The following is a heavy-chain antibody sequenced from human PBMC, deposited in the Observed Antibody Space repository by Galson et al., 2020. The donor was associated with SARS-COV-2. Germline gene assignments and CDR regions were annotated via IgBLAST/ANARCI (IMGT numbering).Heavy chain of an antibody. D-gene: IGHD2-2*01. Sequence: GGSLRLSCAASRFTFSSYGLHWVRQAQGKGLDWVAFISFDGSDKYYADSVKGRFAISRDNSKNTLYLQIDSLRPEDTAVYYCARGTRGFVVVPEGVDYWGQGTLVTVSS. CDR2: ISFDGSDK. CDR3: ARGTRGFVVVPEGVDY. V-gene: IGHV3-30*01. CDR1: RFTFSSYG. J-gene: IGHJ4*02.